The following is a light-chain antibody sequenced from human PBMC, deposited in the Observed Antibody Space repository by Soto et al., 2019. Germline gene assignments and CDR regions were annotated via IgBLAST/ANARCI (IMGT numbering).Light chain of an antibody. CDR3: QQYSTSPYT. CDR1: QTISSW. Sequence: DIQMTQSPSTLSGSVGDRVTITCRASQTISSWLAWYQQKPGKAPKLLIYHASNLEEGVPSRFSGSESGTEFTLTISSLQPDDFGSYYCQQYSTSPYTFGQGTKVDIK. J-gene: IGKJ2*01. CDR2: HAS. V-gene: IGKV1-5*01.